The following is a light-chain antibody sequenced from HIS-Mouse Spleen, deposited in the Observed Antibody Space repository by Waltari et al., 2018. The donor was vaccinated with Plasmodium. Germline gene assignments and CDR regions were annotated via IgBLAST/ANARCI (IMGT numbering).Light chain of an antibody. V-gene: IGKV3-11*01. CDR1: QRVSSY. CDR3: QQRSNWPRVLT. Sequence: EIVLTQSPATLSLSPGERASLSCRASQRVSSYLARYQQKPGQAPRLLLDDASNRATGSPGRFSGSGSGTDFALTISSLEPEDFAVYYCQQRSNWPRVLTFGGGTKVEIK. CDR2: DAS. J-gene: IGKJ4*02.